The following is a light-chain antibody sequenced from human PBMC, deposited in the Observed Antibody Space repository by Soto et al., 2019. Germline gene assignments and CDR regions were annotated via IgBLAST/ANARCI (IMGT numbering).Light chain of an antibody. CDR3: QQRSGWPRT. CDR2: DAS. V-gene: IGKV3-11*01. CDR1: QSVSNY. Sequence: EIVLTQSPATLSLSPGEIATLSCMTSQSVSNYLAWYQQKPGQAPRLLMYDASNRATGIPARFSGSGSETEFTLPISSLEPEDFALDYCQQRSGWPRTFGQGTKVEIK. J-gene: IGKJ1*01.